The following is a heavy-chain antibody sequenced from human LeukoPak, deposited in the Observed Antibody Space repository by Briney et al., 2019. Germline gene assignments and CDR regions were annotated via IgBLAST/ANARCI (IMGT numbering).Heavy chain of an antibody. CDR3: ARGVGYSHGSYYFDY. J-gene: IGHJ4*02. D-gene: IGHD5-18*01. CDR1: GDSVSSRSAA. V-gene: IGHV6-1*01. Sequence: SQTLSLTCAISGDSVSSRSAAWNWIRQSPERGLEWLGRTFYRPKWSNEYAVSVKSRISIDPDTSKNQFSLQLNSVTPEDTAVYYCARGVGYSHGSYYFDYWGLGTLVTVSS. CDR2: TFYRPKWSN.